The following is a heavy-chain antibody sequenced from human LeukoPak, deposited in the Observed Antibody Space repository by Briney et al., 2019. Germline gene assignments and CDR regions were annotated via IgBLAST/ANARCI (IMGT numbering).Heavy chain of an antibody. D-gene: IGHD3-3*01. Sequence: PGGSLRLSCAASGFTFSDYYMSWIRQAPGRGLEWVSYISSSGSTIYYADSVKGRFTISRDNAKNSLYLQMNSLRAEDTAVYYCARSYDFWSGYSLNWGQGTLVTVSS. V-gene: IGHV3-11*01. CDR1: GFTFSDYY. CDR3: ARSYDFWSGYSLN. J-gene: IGHJ4*02. CDR2: ISSSGSTI.